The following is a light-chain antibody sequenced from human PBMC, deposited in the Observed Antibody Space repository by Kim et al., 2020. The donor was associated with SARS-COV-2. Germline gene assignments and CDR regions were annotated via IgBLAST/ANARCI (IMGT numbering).Light chain of an antibody. J-gene: IGKJ4*01. CDR1: QSVSSN. Sequence: EIVMTQSPSTLSVSPGERATLSCRASQSVSSNLAWYQQKPGQAPRLLIYGASTRATGIPARFSGSGSGTEFTLTISSLQSEDFAVYYCQQYNKWPPLTFGGGTKVEF. V-gene: IGKV3-15*01. CDR3: QQYNKWPPLT. CDR2: GAS.